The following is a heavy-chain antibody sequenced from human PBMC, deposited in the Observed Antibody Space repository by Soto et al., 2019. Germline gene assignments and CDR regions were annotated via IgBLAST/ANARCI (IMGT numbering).Heavy chain of an antibody. V-gene: IGHV3-33*01. CDR1: GFSFSTCV. Sequence: QVQLVESGGGVVQPGRSLRLSCAASGFSFSTCVMHWVRQAPGKGLEWVAVIWSDGRIKYYADSVKGQFTISRDNSKNTLYLQMNSLRAEDAAVYYCARDRTAAAGGFDYWGQGTLVTVSS. CDR3: ARDRTAAAGGFDY. CDR2: IWSDGRIK. D-gene: IGHD2-21*02. J-gene: IGHJ4*02.